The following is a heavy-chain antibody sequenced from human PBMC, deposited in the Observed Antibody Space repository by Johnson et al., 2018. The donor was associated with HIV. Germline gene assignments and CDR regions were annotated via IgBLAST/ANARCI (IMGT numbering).Heavy chain of an antibody. CDR2: ISYDGSNQ. CDR3: ATSGLTLGSSSSHAFDI. Sequence: QVQLVESGGGLVQPGRSLRLSCAASGFTFNSYAMHWVRQAPGKGLEWVAVISYDGSNQYYADSVKGRFTISRDNSKNTVFLQMNSLRPEDTAMYYCATSGLTLGSSSSHAFDIWGQGTMVTVSS. V-gene: IGHV3-30*04. D-gene: IGHD6-6*01. J-gene: IGHJ3*02. CDR1: GFTFNSYA.